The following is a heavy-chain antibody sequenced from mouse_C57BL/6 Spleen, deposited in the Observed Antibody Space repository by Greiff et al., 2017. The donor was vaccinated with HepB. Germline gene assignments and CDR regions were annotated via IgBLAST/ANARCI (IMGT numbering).Heavy chain of an antibody. CDR1: GYTFTSYT. Sequence: QVQLQQSGAELARPGASVKMSCKASGYTFTSYTMHWVKQRPGQGLEWIGYINPSSGYTKYNQKFKDKATLTADKSSSTAYMQLSSLTSEDSAVYYCARRGPIYYDYDEEDYYAMDYWGQGTSVTVSS. CDR2: INPSSGYT. J-gene: IGHJ4*01. V-gene: IGHV1-4*01. D-gene: IGHD2-4*01. CDR3: ARRGPIYYDYDEEDYYAMDY.